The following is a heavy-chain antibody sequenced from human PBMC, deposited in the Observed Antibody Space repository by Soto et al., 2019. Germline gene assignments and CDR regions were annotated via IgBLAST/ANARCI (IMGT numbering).Heavy chain of an antibody. CDR3: ARGVVSTGYFDY. V-gene: IGHV3-72*01. J-gene: IGHJ4*02. D-gene: IGHD5-12*01. CDR1: GFTFSAHY. Sequence: EVQLAESGGGLVQPGGSLRLSCAASGFTFSAHYMDWVSQAPGKGVEWVGRSRDKVHSHTTEYAASVKGRFTISRGDSEKSLYLQMNSLKTEATAVYYCARGVVSTGYFDYWGQGTLVTVSS. CDR2: SRDKVHSHTT.